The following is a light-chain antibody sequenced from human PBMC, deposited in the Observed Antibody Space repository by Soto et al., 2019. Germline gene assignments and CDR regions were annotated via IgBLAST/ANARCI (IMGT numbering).Light chain of an antibody. Sequence: DIQMTQSPSSLSASVGDRVTITCRASQSISRNLNWYQHKPGKAPKLLIYAASSLQNGVPSRFSGGGSGTEFTLSISSLQPEDFATYYCQQSYTTASITFGQGTRLEIK. CDR1: QSISRN. J-gene: IGKJ5*01. CDR3: QQSYTTASIT. CDR2: AAS. V-gene: IGKV1-39*01.